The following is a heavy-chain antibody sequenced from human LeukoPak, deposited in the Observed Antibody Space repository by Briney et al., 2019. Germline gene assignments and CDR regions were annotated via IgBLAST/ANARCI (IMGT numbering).Heavy chain of an antibody. Sequence: SQTLSLTCAVSGGSISSGGYYWSWIRQPPGKGLEWIGYIYYSGSTYYNPSLKSRVTISVDTSKNQFSLKLSSVTAADTAVYYCASENIAATAFDIWGQGTMVTVSS. V-gene: IGHV4-30-4*08. J-gene: IGHJ3*02. D-gene: IGHD6-6*01. CDR1: GGSISSGGYY. CDR3: ASENIAATAFDI. CDR2: IYYSGST.